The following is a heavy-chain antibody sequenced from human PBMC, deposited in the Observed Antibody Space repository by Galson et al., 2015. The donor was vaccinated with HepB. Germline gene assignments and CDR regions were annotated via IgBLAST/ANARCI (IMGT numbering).Heavy chain of an antibody. CDR1: GVSIRSFH. Sequence: SETLSLTCTVSGVSIRSFHWGWIRQPPGKGLEWIGYAYYSGITNYNPTLKSRVTIFVDTSINQFSLNLRSVTAADTAVYYCVRVSGDVAQDAFDIWGQGTMVTVSP. CDR3: VRVSGDVAQDAFDI. CDR2: AYYSGIT. J-gene: IGHJ3*02. D-gene: IGHD5-24*01. V-gene: IGHV4-59*01.